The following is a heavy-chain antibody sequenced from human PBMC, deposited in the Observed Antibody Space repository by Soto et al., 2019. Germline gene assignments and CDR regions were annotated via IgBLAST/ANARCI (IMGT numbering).Heavy chain of an antibody. V-gene: IGHV4-34*01. Sequence: QVQLQQWGAGLLKPSETLSLTCAVYRESFSAYYWSWIRQSPGKGLEWIGEINHGGSTNYNPSLKSRVTISVDTSKNQFSLNLNSVTAADTAVYYCATRITIIRGGYNWGQGTLVTVSS. CDR2: INHGGST. CDR1: RESFSAYY. CDR3: ATRITIIRGGYN. D-gene: IGHD3-10*01. J-gene: IGHJ4*02.